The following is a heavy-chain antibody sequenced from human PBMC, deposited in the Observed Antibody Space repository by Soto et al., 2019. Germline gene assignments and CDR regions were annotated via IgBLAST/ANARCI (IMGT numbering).Heavy chain of an antibody. D-gene: IGHD1-20*01. CDR1: GFTFSSYA. V-gene: IGHV3-23*01. CDR3: ATILRYGDPEY. J-gene: IGHJ4*02. CDR2: ISVSGDSR. Sequence: EVQLLESGGGLVQPGGSLRLSCATSGFTFSSYAMSWVRQAPVKGLEWVSGISVSGDSRYDADSVTGRFTISRDNSKSTLYLQMNSLRAAETAVYYCATILRYGDPEYWGQGVLVNVSS.